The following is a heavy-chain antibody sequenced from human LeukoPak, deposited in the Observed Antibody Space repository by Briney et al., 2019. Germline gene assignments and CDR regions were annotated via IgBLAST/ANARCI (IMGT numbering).Heavy chain of an antibody. D-gene: IGHD5-12*01. CDR2: ISSSGSTI. CDR3: ARGAMVATTFFDY. V-gene: IGHV3-48*03. Sequence: GGSLRLSCAASGFTFSSYEMNWVRQAPGEGLEWVSYISSSGSTIYYADSVKGRFTISRDNAKNSLYLQMNSLRAEDTAVYYCARGAMVATTFFDYWGQGTLVTVSS. CDR1: GFTFSSYE. J-gene: IGHJ4*02.